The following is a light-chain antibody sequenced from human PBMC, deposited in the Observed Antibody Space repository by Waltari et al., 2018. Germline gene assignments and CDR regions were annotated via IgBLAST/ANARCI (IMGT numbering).Light chain of an antibody. Sequence: SYELTQPPSVSVSPGQTASIICSGDKLGEGSASWYQQKAGQSPMLVIFEDVKRPSGIPERFSGSNSGNTATLTISGTQAMDEADYYCQVWDSSTDVFGGGTKLTVL. CDR2: EDV. CDR3: QVWDSSTDV. V-gene: IGLV3-1*01. CDR1: KLGEGS. J-gene: IGLJ2*01.